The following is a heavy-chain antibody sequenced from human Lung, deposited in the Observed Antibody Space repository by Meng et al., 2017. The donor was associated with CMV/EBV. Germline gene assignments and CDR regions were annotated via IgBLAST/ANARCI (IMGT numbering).Heavy chain of an antibody. CDR2: IRGAST. CDR1: GFTFSNYG. Sequence: GESXKISCAASGFTFSNYGMSWVRQAPGKGLEWVSAIRGASTYYADSVKGRFTISRDNSKNTLYLQMNTLRAEDTAVYYCAKPRPEEIGLVTPFDSLGQGXLVTVSS. V-gene: IGHV3-23*01. J-gene: IGHJ4*02. CDR3: AKPRPEEIGLVTPFDS. D-gene: IGHD3-3*01.